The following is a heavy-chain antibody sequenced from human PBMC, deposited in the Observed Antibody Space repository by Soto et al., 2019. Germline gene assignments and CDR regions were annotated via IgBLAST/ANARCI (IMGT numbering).Heavy chain of an antibody. D-gene: IGHD1-1*01. Sequence: PSETLSLTCTVSGGSISSCDSYWGWIRHPPGKGLEWIGYIYYSGSTWYNPSLKSRFTMLVDTSRNQFSLRLSSETAADTAVYYCARLAGGYNGYFDYWGQATLVTVSS. CDR2: IYYSGST. CDR1: GGSISSCDSY. CDR3: ARLAGGYNGYFDY. J-gene: IGHJ4*02. V-gene: IGHV4-30-4*01.